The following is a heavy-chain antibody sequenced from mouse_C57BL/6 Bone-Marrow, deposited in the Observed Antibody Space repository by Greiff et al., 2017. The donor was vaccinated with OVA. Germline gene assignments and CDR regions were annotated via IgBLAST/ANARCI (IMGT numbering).Heavy chain of an antibody. CDR1: GYTFTSYW. D-gene: IGHD2-12*01. Sequence: VQLQQSGTVLARPGASVKMSCKTSGYTFTSYWMHWVKQRPGQGLEWIGDIYPGNSVTSSNQKLKGKDKLTEVTSASTAYMEISSLTNEDTEVYNFTRCYSCLDYWGQGTTLTVSS. J-gene: IGHJ2*01. V-gene: IGHV1-5*01. CDR3: TRCYSCLDY. CDR2: IYPGNSVT.